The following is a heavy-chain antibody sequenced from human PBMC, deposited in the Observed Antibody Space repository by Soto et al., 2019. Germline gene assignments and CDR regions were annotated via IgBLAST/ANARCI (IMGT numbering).Heavy chain of an antibody. J-gene: IGHJ4*02. CDR3: ARAKSNVVGATPYFDY. CDR1: GGTFSSYA. CDR2: IIPIFGTA. D-gene: IGHD1-26*01. V-gene: IGHV1-69*01. Sequence: QVQLVQSGAEVKKPGSSVKVSCKASGGTFSSYAISWVRQAPGQGLEWMGGIIPIFGTANYAQKFQGRVTITADESTSTAYMELSSLRSDDTAVYYCARAKSNVVGATPYFDYWGQGTLVTVSS.